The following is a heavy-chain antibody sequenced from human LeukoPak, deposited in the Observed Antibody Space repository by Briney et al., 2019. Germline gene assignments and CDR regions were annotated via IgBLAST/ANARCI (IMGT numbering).Heavy chain of an antibody. CDR3: ARQSNGYFDY. Sequence: PSETLSLTCTVSRGSTSSNSYYWGWIRQPLGKGLECIGSIYYTGTTYYNPSLKSRVTMSVDTSKNQFSLKLSSVTAADTALYYCARQSNGYFDYWGQGTLVTVSS. CDR2: IYYTGTT. V-gene: IGHV4-39*01. CDR1: RGSTSSNSYY. D-gene: IGHD2-15*01. J-gene: IGHJ4*02.